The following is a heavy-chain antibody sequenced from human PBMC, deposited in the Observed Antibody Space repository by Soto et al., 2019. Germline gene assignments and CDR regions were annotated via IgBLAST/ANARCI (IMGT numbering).Heavy chain of an antibody. J-gene: IGHJ4*02. CDR3: AREEGVRGVIIPVYFDY. V-gene: IGHV4-30-4*01. CDR2: IYYSGST. D-gene: IGHD3-10*01. Sequence: SETLSLTCTVSGGSISSGDYYWSWIRQPPGKGLEWIGYIYYSGSTYYNPSLKSRVTISVDTSKNQFSLKLSSVTAADTAVYYCAREEGVRGVIIPVYFDYWGQGTLVTVSS. CDR1: GGSISSGDYY.